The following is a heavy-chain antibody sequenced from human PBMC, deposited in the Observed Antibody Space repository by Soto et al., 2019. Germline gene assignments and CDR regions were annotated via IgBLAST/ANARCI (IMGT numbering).Heavy chain of an antibody. CDR3: AREPGVVIIPDFDY. CDR2: ISSSSSYI. Sequence: EVQLVESGGGLVQPGGSLRLSCAASGFTFSSYSMNWVRQAPGKGLEWVSSISSSSSYIYYADSVKGRFTISRDNAKNSLYLQMNSLRAEDTAVYYCAREPGVVIIPDFDYWGQGTLVTVSS. J-gene: IGHJ4*02. D-gene: IGHD3-3*01. CDR1: GFTFSSYS. V-gene: IGHV3-21*01.